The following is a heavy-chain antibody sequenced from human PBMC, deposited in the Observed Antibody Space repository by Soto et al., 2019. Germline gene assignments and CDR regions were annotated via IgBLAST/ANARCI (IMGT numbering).Heavy chain of an antibody. J-gene: IGHJ4*02. D-gene: IGHD6-13*01. CDR3: ARDSKGYSSSWYLVY. CDR2: ISSSSSYI. V-gene: IGHV3-21*01. CDR1: GFTLSSYS. Sequence: GGSLRLSCAASGFTLSSYSMNLVRQAPGKGLEWVSSISSSSSYIYYADSVKGRFTISRDNAKNSLYLQMNSLRAEDTAVYYCARDSKGYSSSWYLVYWGQGTLVTVSS.